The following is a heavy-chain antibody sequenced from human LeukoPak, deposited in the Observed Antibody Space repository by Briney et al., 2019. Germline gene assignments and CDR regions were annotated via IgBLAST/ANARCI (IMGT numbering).Heavy chain of an antibody. V-gene: IGHV4-39*07. CDR3: ARVSLYSSGWYIDY. Sequence: PSETLSLTCTVSGASISSTTYYWGWIRQPPRKGLEWIASIYYSGSTYYNPSLKSRVTISVDTSKNQFSLKLSSVTAADTAVYYCARVSLYSSGWYIDYWGQGTLVTVSS. J-gene: IGHJ4*02. CDR1: GASISSTTYY. D-gene: IGHD6-19*01. CDR2: IYYSGST.